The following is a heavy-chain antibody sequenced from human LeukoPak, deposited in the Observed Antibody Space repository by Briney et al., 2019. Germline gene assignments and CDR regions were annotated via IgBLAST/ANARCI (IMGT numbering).Heavy chain of an antibody. CDR3: ARSRRYFDWLGTRYYYYYYMDV. J-gene: IGHJ6*03. CDR1: GFTFGSYA. V-gene: IGHV3-7*01. Sequence: GGSLRLSCAASGFTFGSYAMSWVRQAPGKGLEWVANIKQDGSEKYYVDSVKGRFTISRDNAKNSLYLQMNSLRAKDTAVYYCARSRRYFDWLGTRYYYYYYMDVWGKGTTVTVSS. CDR2: IKQDGSEK. D-gene: IGHD3-9*01.